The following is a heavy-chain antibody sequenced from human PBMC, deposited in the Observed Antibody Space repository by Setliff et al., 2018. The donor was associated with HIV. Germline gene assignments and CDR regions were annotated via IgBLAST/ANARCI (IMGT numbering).Heavy chain of an antibody. CDR3: ARYKSDIVGEVWLDP. CDR1: GYSFTTYY. J-gene: IGHJ5*02. Sequence: ASVKVSCKASGYSFTTYYMHWVRQAPGQGLEWMGIINPSGGSTTYAQKYQGRVTMTRDTSTSTIYMDLSSLKSEDTAVYYCARYKSDIVGEVWLDPWGQGTLVTVSS. V-gene: IGHV1-46*01. D-gene: IGHD2-21*01. CDR2: INPSGGST.